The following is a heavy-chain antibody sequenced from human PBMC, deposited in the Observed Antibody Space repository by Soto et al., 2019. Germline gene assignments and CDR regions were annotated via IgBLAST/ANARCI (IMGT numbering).Heavy chain of an antibody. Sequence: QVQLQESGPGLVKPSETLSLTCSVSGGSINGYYWSWIRQPPGRGLEWIGYISYSGSTNYNPSLRSRVTISEHTSKNQFSLKMTSVTAADTAVYYCARDLLLGGYEGWFDPWGQGTLVTVSS. D-gene: IGHD5-12*01. CDR2: ISYSGST. CDR3: ARDLLLGGYEGWFDP. CDR1: GGSINGYY. J-gene: IGHJ5*02. V-gene: IGHV4-59*01.